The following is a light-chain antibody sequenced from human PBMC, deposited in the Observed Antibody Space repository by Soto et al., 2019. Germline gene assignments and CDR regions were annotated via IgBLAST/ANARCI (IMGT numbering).Light chain of an antibody. V-gene: IGLV1-40*01. Sequence: QSALTQPPSVSGAPGQRVTISFTGISSNIGAGYDVHWYQQLPGTAPKLLIYGNSNRPSGVPDRFSGSKSGTSASLAITGLQAEDEADYYCQSYDSSLSGHVVFGGGTKLTVL. J-gene: IGLJ2*01. CDR3: QSYDSSLSGHVV. CDR1: SSNIGAGYD. CDR2: GNS.